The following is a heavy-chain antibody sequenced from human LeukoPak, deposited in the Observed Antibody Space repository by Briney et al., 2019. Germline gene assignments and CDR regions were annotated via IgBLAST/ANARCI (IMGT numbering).Heavy chain of an antibody. CDR3: TRGGCDSSGYSVYWFDP. CDR2: IYYSGST. CDR1: GGSISSGGYY. D-gene: IGHD3-22*01. V-gene: IGHV4-31*03. J-gene: IGHJ5*02. Sequence: SQTLSLTCTVSGGSISSGGYYWSWIRQHPGKGLEWIGYIYYSGSTYYNPSLKSRVTISVDTSKNQFSLKLSSVTAADTAVYYCTRGGCDSSGYSVYWFDPWGQGTLVTVSS.